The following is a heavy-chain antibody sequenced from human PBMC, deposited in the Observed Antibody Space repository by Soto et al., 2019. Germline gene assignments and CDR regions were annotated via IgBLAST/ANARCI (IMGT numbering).Heavy chain of an antibody. CDR2: IYYSGST. CDR3: ARQEYSSSVGDY. V-gene: IGHV4-31*03. CDR1: GGSIRSGGDC. J-gene: IGHJ4*02. Sequence: PSETMALTCTVSGGSIRSGGDCWSWIRQHPGKGLEWIGYIYYSGSTYYNPSLKSRVTISVDTSKNQFSLKLSSVTAADTAVYYCARQEYSSSVGDYWVQGTLVPVS. D-gene: IGHD6-6*01.